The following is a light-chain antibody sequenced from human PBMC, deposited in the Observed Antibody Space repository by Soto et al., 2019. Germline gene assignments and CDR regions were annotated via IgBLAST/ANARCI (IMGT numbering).Light chain of an antibody. CDR3: LQQGGSVPYT. J-gene: IGKJ2*01. Sequence: EIVLTQSPATVSFFPGERVTLLCRTSQSISDTYLAWYQQKPGQAPRLLIYGGTSRATDIPDRFSGSVSGTDFTLTITRLEPEDLAVYYCLQQGGSVPYTFGQGTKLEI. CDR1: QSISDTY. V-gene: IGKV3-20*01. CDR2: GGT.